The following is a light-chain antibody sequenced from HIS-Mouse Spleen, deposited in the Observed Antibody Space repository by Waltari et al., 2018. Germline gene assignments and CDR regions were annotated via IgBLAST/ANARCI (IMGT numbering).Light chain of an antibody. CDR3: SSYTSSSTYV. V-gene: IGLV2-14*03. Sequence: QSALTQPASVSGSPGQSITIPSTGPSSDVGGYNFVSGYQQHPGQAPKLMIYDVSHRPSGVPNRFSGSKSGNTASLTISGLQAEDEADYYCSSYTSSSTYVFGTGTKVTVL. J-gene: IGLJ1*01. CDR2: DVS. CDR1: SSDVGGYNF.